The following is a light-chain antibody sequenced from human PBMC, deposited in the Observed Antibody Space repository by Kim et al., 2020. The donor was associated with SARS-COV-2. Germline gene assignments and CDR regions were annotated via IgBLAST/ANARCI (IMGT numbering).Light chain of an antibody. CDR3: LQHNTYPWT. Sequence: VYVGDRVTITGRASQAISNYLAWFQKKPGKVPKRLIYGASSLHTGVPSRFSGSGSGTEFTLTISSLQPEDFATYYCLQHNTYPWTFGHGTKVEIK. J-gene: IGKJ1*01. CDR1: QAISNY. CDR2: GAS. V-gene: IGKV1-17*03.